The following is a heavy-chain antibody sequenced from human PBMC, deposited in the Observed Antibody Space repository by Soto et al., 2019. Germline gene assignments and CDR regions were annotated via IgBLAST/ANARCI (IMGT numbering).Heavy chain of an antibody. CDR1: GGTFSSYT. D-gene: IGHD2-15*01. V-gene: IGHV1-69*02. CDR3: ASCTTGTGGGSCQSDY. J-gene: IGHJ4*02. CDR2: IIPILGIA. Sequence: QVQLVQSGAEVKKPGSSVKVSCKASGGTFSSYTISWVRQAPGQGLEWMGRIIPILGIANYAQKFQGGVTITADKSTSKAYMELSSLRSEDTAVYYCASCTTGTGGGSCQSDYWGQGTLVTVSS.